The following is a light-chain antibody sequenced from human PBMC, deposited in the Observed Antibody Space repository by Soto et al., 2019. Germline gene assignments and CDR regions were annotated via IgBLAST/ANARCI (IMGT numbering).Light chain of an antibody. CDR3: RSYAGSPRYV. CDR1: SSDFGTYNY. J-gene: IGLJ1*01. V-gene: IGLV2-11*01. Sequence: QSALTQPRSVSGSLGQSVTISCTGTSSDFGTYNYVSWYQQHPGKAPKVMIYDVSEGPPGVPARFSGPKSCNTASPTISGLHAEDDADYYRRSYAGSPRYVLGTGTKLTVL. CDR2: DVS.